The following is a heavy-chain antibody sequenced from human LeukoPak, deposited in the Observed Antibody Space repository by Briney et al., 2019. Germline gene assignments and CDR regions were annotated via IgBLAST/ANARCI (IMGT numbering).Heavy chain of an antibody. V-gene: IGHV3-74*01. CDR1: GFTFSSYW. J-gene: IGHJ4*02. D-gene: IGHD6-19*01. Sequence: GGSLRLSCAASGFTFSSYWMNWVRQAAGKGLVWVSRINSDGNYTTYADSVKGRFTISRDNAKNTLSLQMNSLRAEDTAVYYCAREYSSGWTSDYWGQGTLVTVSS. CDR2: INSDGNYT. CDR3: AREYSSGWTSDY.